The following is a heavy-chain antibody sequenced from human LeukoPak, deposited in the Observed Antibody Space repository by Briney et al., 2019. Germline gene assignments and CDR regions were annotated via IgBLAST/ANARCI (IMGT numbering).Heavy chain of an antibody. CDR1: GFTFSSYS. D-gene: IGHD3-16*02. J-gene: IGHJ4*02. Sequence: GGSLRLSCAASGFTFSSYSMNWVRQAPGRGLEWVSSISSSSSYIYYADSVKGRFTISRDNAKNSLYLQMNSLRAEDTAVYYCARVGNYDYVWGSYRSYYFDYWGQGTLVTVSS. CDR2: ISSSSSYI. V-gene: IGHV3-21*01. CDR3: ARVGNYDYVWGSYRSYYFDY.